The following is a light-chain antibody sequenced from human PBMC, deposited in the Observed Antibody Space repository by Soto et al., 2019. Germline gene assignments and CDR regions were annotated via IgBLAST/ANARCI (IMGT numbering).Light chain of an antibody. J-gene: IGKJ5*01. CDR2: KAS. V-gene: IGKV1-5*03. CDR3: QQYGSSIT. CDR1: QSINTN. Sequence: DIQMTQSPSTLSASVGDRVTITFQASQSINTNLAWYHQKPGKAPNLLIYKASSLQTGVPSRFSGSGSGTDFTLTISRLESEDFTVYYCQQYGSSITFGQGTRLEI.